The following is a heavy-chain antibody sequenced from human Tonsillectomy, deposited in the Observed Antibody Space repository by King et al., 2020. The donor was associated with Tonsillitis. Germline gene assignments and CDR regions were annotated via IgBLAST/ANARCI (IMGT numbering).Heavy chain of an antibody. CDR3: AATRGVAWELDY. CDR1: GFTFSTYG. V-gene: IGHV3-30*03. D-gene: IGHD4-23*01. CDR2: ISYDGSDE. J-gene: IGHJ4*02. Sequence: ESGGGVVQPGRSLRLSCAASGFTFSTYGMHWVRQAPGKGLEWLAVISYDGSDEYYADSVRGRFTISRDNSKNTLYLQMTSLRADDTAVYYCAATRGVAWELDYWGQGTLVTVSS.